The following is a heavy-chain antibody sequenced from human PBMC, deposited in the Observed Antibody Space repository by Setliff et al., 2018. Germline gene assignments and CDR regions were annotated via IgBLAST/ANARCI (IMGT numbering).Heavy chain of an antibody. J-gene: IGHJ3*02. CDR3: ARGEYYYDSSGYYLWNI. V-gene: IGHV1-3*01. CDR1: GYTFTRYA. CDR2: INAGNGNT. D-gene: IGHD3-22*01. Sequence: ASVKVSCKASGYTFTRYAMNWVRQAPGQRLEWMGWINAGNGNTKYSQKFQGRVTITRDTSASTAYMELSSLRSEDTAVYYCARGEYYYDSSGYYLWNIWGQGTMVTVSS.